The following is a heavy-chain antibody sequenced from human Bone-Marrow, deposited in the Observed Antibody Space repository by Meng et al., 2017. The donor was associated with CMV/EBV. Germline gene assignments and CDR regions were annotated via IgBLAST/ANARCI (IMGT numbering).Heavy chain of an antibody. J-gene: IGHJ4*02. V-gene: IGHV3-7*01. Sequence: GESLKISCATSGFIFNNYWMSWVRQAPGKGLEWVANIKQDGSEKHYVDSVKGRFTISRDNAKNSLHRQVNSLRVEETAVYYWWRICVTGRACYHLDHWGQGTLVTVSS. CDR1: GFIFNNYW. CDR3: WRICVTGRACYHLDH. D-gene: IGHD2-15*01. CDR2: IKQDGSEK.